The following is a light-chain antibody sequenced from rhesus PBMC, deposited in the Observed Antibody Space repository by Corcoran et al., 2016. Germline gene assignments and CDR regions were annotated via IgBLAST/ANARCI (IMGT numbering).Light chain of an antibody. J-gene: IGKJ4*01. CDR1: QDISNH. CDR3: QQNSTSPT. CDR2: DSS. Sequence: DIQMTQSPSSLSASVGDTVTITCRASQDISNHLAWYQQNPGKVPRPLIYDSSNLETGVPSRFSGSGFGTDFTRTIDNLQPEYFSIYYCQQNSTSPTFGGGTKVELK. V-gene: IGKV1S3*01.